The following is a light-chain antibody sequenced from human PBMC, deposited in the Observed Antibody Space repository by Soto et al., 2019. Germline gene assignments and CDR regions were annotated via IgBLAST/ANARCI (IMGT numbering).Light chain of an antibody. CDR2: ENN. CDR3: GTWDSCLSAGGYV. Sequence: QSVLTQPPSVSAAPGQKVTISCSGSSSNIANNYVSWYQQLPGTAPKLLIYENNKRPSGIPDRFSGSKSGTSATLGITGLQTGDEADYYCGTWDSCLSAGGYVFGTGSKLTVL. J-gene: IGLJ1*01. CDR1: SSNIANNY. V-gene: IGLV1-51*02.